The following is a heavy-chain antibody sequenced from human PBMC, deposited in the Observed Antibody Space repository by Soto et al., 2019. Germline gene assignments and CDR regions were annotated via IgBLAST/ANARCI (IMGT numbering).Heavy chain of an antibody. V-gene: IGHV4-31*03. CDR1: GGSISSGGYY. D-gene: IGHD2-2*01. J-gene: IGHJ4*02. CDR3: ARTLRGDCSSTSCSRYYFDY. CDR2: IYYSGST. Sequence: PSETLSLTCTVSGGSISSGGYYWSWIRQHPGKGLEWIGYIYYSGSTYYNPSLKSRVTISVDTSKNQFSLKLSSVTAADTAVYYCARTLRGDCSSTSCSRYYFDYWGQGTLVTVSS.